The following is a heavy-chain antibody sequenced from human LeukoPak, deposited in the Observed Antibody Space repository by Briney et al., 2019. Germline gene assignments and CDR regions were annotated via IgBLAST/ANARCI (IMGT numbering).Heavy chain of an antibody. Sequence: APVKVSCKASGYTFTSYGISWVRQAPGQGLEWMGWISAYNGNTIYAQKLQGRVTMTTDTSTSTAYMELRSLRSDDTAVYYCARGRADSSGYYYRYWGQGTLVTVSS. D-gene: IGHD3-22*01. V-gene: IGHV1-18*01. CDR2: ISAYNGNT. CDR3: ARGRADSSGYYYRY. CDR1: GYTFTSYG. J-gene: IGHJ4*02.